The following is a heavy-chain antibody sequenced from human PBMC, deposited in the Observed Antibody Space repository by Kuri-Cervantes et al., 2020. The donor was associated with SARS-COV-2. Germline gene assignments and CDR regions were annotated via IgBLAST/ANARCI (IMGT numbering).Heavy chain of an antibody. V-gene: IGHV4-34*01. CDR1: GGSFSGYY. CDR2: INHSGST. Sequence: SQTLSLTGAVYGGSFSGYYWSWIRQPPGKGLEWIGEINHSGSTNYNPSLKSRVTISVDTSKNQFSLKLTSVTAADTAVYYCARERESFGVVDAFDIWGQGTMVTVSS. J-gene: IGHJ3*02. CDR3: ARERESFGVVDAFDI. D-gene: IGHD3-10*01.